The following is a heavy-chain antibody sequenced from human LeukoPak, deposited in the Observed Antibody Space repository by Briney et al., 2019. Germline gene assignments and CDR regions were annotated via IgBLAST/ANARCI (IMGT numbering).Heavy chain of an antibody. CDR1: GFTFSSYA. CDR2: IKQDGSER. CDR3: ARDRPRGYFDY. V-gene: IGHV3-7*01. Sequence: PGRSLRLSCAASGFTFSSYAMHWVRQAPGKGLEWVANIKQDGSERNYVDSVKGRFTISRDNAKNSLYLQMNSLRAEDTAVYFCARDRPRGYFDYWGQGTLVTVSS. J-gene: IGHJ4*02.